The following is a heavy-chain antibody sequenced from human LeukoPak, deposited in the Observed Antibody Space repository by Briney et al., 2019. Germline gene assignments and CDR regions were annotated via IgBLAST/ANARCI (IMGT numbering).Heavy chain of an antibody. Sequence: SETLSLTCTVSGGSISRYYWSWIRLPPGKGLEYIGCIDHNGRTNYSPSLQSRVTMSVDTSKNQFSLNLTSVAAADTAVYYCARHLGLMTNLQYWGPGTLITVSS. CDR2: IDHNGRT. CDR3: ARHLGLMTNLQY. CDR1: GGSISRYY. J-gene: IGHJ1*01. D-gene: IGHD3-16*01. V-gene: IGHV4-59*08.